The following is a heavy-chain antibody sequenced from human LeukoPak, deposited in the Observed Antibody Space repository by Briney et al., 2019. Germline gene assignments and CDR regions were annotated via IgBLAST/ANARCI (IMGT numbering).Heavy chain of an antibody. J-gene: IGHJ4*02. V-gene: IGHV4-34*01. CDR2: INHSGST. Sequence: PSETLSLTCAVYGGSFSGYYWSWIRQPPGKGLEWIGEINHSGSTNYNPSLKSRVTMSVDTSKNQFSLKLTSVTAADTAVYYCATNLYGSGNYFAYWGQGTLVTVSS. CDR1: GGSFSGYY. D-gene: IGHD3-10*01. CDR3: ATNLYGSGNYFAY.